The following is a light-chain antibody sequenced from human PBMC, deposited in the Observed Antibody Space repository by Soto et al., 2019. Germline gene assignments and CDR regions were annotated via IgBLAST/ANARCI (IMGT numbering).Light chain of an antibody. V-gene: IGLV1-40*01. CDR1: SSNIGAGSD. CDR3: QSYDSRLSGWV. CDR2: GNN. J-gene: IGLJ3*02. Sequence: QAVVTQPPSVSGAPGQRVTFSCTGSSSNIGAGSDVHWYQQLPGTAPKLLIFGNNNRPSGVPDRFSGSKSGTSASLAITGLQAEDEADYYCQSYDSRLSGWVFGGGTKLTVL.